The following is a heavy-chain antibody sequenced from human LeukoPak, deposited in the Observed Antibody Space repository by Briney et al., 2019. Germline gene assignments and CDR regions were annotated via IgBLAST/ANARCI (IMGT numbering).Heavy chain of an antibody. D-gene: IGHD2-2*01. Sequence: ASVKVSCKASGYTFTGYYMHWVRQAPGQGLEWMGWINPNSGGTNYAQKFQGRVTMTRDTSISTAYMELSRLRSDDTAVYYCARDEAVYCSSTSCYGNWFDPWGQGTLVTVSS. J-gene: IGHJ5*02. V-gene: IGHV1-2*02. CDR2: INPNSGGT. CDR1: GYTFTGYY. CDR3: ARDEAVYCSSTSCYGNWFDP.